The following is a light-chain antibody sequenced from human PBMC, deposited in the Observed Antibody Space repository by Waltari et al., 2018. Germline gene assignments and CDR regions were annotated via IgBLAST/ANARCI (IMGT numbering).Light chain of an antibody. Sequence: EIVLTQSPGPLSLSPGERATLSCRASQTVRTTYLAWYQKKPGQAPTLPIYGASSRATGIPDRFSGSWSGTDFSLTISSLEPEDFAVYYCQQYDISPLTFGGGTKVEIK. CDR3: QQYDISPLT. J-gene: IGKJ4*01. CDR2: GAS. V-gene: IGKV3-20*01. CDR1: QTVRTTY.